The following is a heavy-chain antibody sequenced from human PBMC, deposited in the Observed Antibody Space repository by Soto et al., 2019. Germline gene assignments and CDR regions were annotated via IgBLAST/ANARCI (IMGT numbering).Heavy chain of an antibody. V-gene: IGHV1-8*01. J-gene: IGHJ5*01. CDR2: MNPRSGNT. Sequence: XSVKVSCKGSGNTFSKYDIHWVRQATGHGLEWMGWMNPRSGNTGYAQNFRGRVTMTRNTAMGTAYMELSSLRYEDTAIYYCTRARGAETFDFWGQGSRVTVSS. D-gene: IGHD2-15*01. CDR3: TRARGAETFDF. CDR1: GNTFSKYD.